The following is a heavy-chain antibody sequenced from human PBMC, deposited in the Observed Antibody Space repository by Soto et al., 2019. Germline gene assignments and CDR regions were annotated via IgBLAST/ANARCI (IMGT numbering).Heavy chain of an antibody. CDR1: GESVSSDSW. D-gene: IGHD3-10*01. CDR2: IHHSGDD. CDR3: ARVEFGRFGAY. Sequence: SETLSLTCVVSGESVSSDSWWSWVRQPPGKGLEWIGEIHHSGDDNYNPSLKSRVTLSLGKSKNQFSLKLSSVTAADTAVYYCARVEFGRFGAYWGQGTPVTSPQ. J-gene: IGHJ4*02. V-gene: IGHV4-4*02.